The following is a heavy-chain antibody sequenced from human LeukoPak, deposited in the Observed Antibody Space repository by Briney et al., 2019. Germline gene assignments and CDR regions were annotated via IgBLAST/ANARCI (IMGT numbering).Heavy chain of an antibody. CDR3: AXRGDSPMIGDH. V-gene: IGHV3-21*01. D-gene: IGHD3-10*02. CDR2: LSNTGNI. J-gene: IGHJ4*02. Sequence: NTGGSLRLSCAASGFTFSSYGMNWVRQAPGKGLEWLSYLSNTGNIHYAQSVKGRFTISRDNAKSSLYLQMDGLRAEDTAVYYCAXRGDSPMIGDHWGQGILVTVAS. CDR1: GFTFSSYG.